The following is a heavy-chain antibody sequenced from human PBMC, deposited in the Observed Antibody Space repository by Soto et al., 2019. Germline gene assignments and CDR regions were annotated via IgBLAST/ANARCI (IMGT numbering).Heavy chain of an antibody. J-gene: IGHJ4*02. D-gene: IGHD5-18*01. CDR2: IIPILGIA. Sequence: SVKVSCKASGGTFSSYTISWVRQAPGQGLEWMGRIIPILGIANYAQKFQGRVTITADKSTSTAYMELSSLRSEDTAVYYCARDRGYSYGYPSDYWGQGTLVTVSS. CDR3: ARDRGYSYGYPSDY. CDR1: GGTFSSYT. V-gene: IGHV1-69*04.